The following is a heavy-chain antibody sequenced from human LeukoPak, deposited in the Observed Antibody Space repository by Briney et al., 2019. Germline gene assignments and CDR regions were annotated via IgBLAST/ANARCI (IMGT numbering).Heavy chain of an antibody. D-gene: IGHD5-12*01. CDR1: GGSFSGYY. Sequence: SETLSLTCAVYGGSFSGYYWSWIRQPPGKGLEWIGEINHSGSTNYNPSLKSRVTISVDTSKNQFPLKLSSVTAADTAVYYCARHSQLRFVRYWGQGTLVTVSS. CDR2: INHSGST. V-gene: IGHV4-34*01. J-gene: IGHJ4*02. CDR3: ARHSQLRFVRY.